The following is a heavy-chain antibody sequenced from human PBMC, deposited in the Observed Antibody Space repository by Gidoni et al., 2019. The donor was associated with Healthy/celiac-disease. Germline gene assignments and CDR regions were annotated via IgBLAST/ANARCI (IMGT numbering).Heavy chain of an antibody. CDR2: IWYDGSNK. Sequence: QVQLVESGGGVVQPGRSLRLSCSASGFPFSRYRLPRVRQAPGQGLEGVAVIWYDGSNKYYADSGKGRFTISRDNSKNTLYLQMNSLRAEDTAVYYCARDFAHPYYYDSSGYSSLAYWGQGTLVTVSS. V-gene: IGHV3-33*01. CDR1: GFPFSRYR. J-gene: IGHJ4*02. D-gene: IGHD3-22*01. CDR3: ARDFAHPYYYDSSGYSSLAY.